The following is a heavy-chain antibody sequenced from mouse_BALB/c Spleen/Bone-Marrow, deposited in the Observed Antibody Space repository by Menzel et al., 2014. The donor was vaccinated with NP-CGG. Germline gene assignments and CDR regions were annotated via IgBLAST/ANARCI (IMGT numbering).Heavy chain of an antibody. D-gene: IGHD2-2*01. CDR2: ILPGSGST. J-gene: IGHJ3*01. V-gene: IGHV1-9*01. CDR1: GYTFNSYW. Sequence: QVQLKESGAELMKPGASVKISCKATGYTFNSYWIEWVKQRPGHGLEWIGEILPGSGSTNYNEKFKGKATFTTDTSSNTAYMQLSSLTSEDSAVYYCARGGYGYLFAYWGQGTLVTVPA. CDR3: ARGGYGYLFAY.